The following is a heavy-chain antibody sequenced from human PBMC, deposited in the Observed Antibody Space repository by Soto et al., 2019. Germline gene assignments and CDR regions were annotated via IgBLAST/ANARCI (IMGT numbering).Heavy chain of an antibody. CDR2: ISWDDDK. CDR3: AYRPSCCSGGSCYSGFDY. Sequence: QITLKESGPTLVKPTQTLTPTCTFSGFSLSTSGVGVGWIRQPPGKALEWLALISWDDDKRYSPSLKSRLTITKXPXXXQXXLTLNNMDPMDTATYYWAYRPSCCSGGSCYSGFDYWGLGTLVTVSS. D-gene: IGHD2-15*01. J-gene: IGHJ4*02. V-gene: IGHV2-5*02. CDR1: GFSLSTSGVG.